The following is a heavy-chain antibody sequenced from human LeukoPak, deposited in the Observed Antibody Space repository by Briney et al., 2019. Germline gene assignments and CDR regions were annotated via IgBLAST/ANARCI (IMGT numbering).Heavy chain of an antibody. J-gene: IGHJ5*02. V-gene: IGHV1-8*01. CDR3: ARSRYGDYSP. CDR1: GYTFTNYD. D-gene: IGHD4-17*01. Sequence: GASVKVSCKTSGYTFTNYDINWVRQASGQGLEWMGLMNPNTGNTGYAQKFQGRVTMTRDTSTSTAYMELRNLRSEDTAVYFCARSRYGDYSPWGQGTLVIVSS. CDR2: MNPNTGNT.